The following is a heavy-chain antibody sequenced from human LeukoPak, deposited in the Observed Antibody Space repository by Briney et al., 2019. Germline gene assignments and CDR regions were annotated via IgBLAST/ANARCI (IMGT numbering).Heavy chain of an antibody. D-gene: IGHD6-13*01. Sequence: GGSLRLSCAASGFPFSDYYMTWLRQAPGKGLEWLSYIGSSSTYTHYADSVKGRFTISRDNAKNSLYLQMNSLRAEDTAVYYCARDKESSGWYLTPYYYGMDVWGKGTTVTVSS. CDR1: GFPFSDYY. J-gene: IGHJ6*04. V-gene: IGHV3-11*06. CDR2: IGSSSTYT. CDR3: ARDKESSGWYLTPYYYGMDV.